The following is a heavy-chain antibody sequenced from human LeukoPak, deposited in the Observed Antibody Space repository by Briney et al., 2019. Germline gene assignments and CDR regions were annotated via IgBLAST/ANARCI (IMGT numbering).Heavy chain of an antibody. Sequence: PSETLSLTCTVSGGSISSYCWSWVRQPPGKGLEWIGYTFYTGSTDYNPSLKSRVTISLDKSKNQFSLKLSSVSAEDTAVYYCATLTTGVTPAYFDYWGQGTLVTVSS. CDR1: GGSISSYC. D-gene: IGHD4-23*01. CDR2: TFYTGST. V-gene: IGHV4-59*08. J-gene: IGHJ4*02. CDR3: ATLTTGVTPAYFDY.